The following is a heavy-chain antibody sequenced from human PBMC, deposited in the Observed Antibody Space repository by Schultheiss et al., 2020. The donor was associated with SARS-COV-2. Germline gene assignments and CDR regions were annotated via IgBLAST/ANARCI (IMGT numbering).Heavy chain of an antibody. CDR3: ARGDCNGGSCFFSHGMDV. CDR2: ISGYNGNA. V-gene: IGHV1-18*04. D-gene: IGHD2-15*01. Sequence: ASVKVSCKASGYTFTGYYMHWVRQAPGQGLEWMGWISGYNGNANYAQNFQGRVTMTTDTSTSTANLELRSLRSDDTAVYYCARGDCNGGSCFFSHGMDVWGQGATVTVSS. J-gene: IGHJ6*02. CDR1: GYTFTGYY.